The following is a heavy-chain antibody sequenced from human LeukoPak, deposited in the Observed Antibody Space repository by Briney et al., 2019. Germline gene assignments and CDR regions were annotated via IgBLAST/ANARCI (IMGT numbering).Heavy chain of an antibody. J-gene: IGHJ4*02. CDR3: ARMTTVVTGNDY. Sequence: SETLSLTCTVSGGSISSSSYYWGWIRQPPGKGLEWIGSIYYSGSTYYNPSLKSRVTISVDTSKNQFSLKLSSVTAADTAVYYCARMTTVVTGNDYWGQGTLVTVSS. CDR2: IYYSGST. V-gene: IGHV4-39*07. D-gene: IGHD4-23*01. CDR1: GGSISSSSYY.